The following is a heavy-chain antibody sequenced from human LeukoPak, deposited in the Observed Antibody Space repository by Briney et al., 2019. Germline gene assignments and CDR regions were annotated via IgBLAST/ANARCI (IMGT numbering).Heavy chain of an antibody. CDR3: ARRPRERWLQYWYFDL. Sequence: PSETLSLTCTVSGGSISSYYWSWIRQPPGKGLEWIGYIYYSGSTNYNPSLKSRVTISVDTSKNQFSLKLSSVTAADTAVYYCARRPRERWLQYWYFDLWGRGTLVTVSS. D-gene: IGHD5-24*01. V-gene: IGHV4-59*08. CDR1: GGSISSYY. J-gene: IGHJ2*01. CDR2: IYYSGST.